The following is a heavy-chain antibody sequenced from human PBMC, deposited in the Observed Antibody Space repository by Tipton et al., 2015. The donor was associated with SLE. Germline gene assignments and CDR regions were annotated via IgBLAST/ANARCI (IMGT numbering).Heavy chain of an antibody. D-gene: IGHD3-9*01. CDR1: GGSISSHY. J-gene: IGHJ3*02. CDR2: IYYSGST. CDR3: ARDRVDWADAFDI. Sequence: TLSLTCTVSGGSISSHYWSWIRQPPGKGLEWIGYIYYSGSTNYNPSLKSRVTISVDTSKNQFSLKLSSVTAADTAVYYCARDRVDWADAFDIWGQGTMVTVSS. V-gene: IGHV4-59*11.